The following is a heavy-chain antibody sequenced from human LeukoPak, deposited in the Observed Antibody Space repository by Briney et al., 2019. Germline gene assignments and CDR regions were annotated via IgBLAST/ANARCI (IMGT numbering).Heavy chain of an antibody. Sequence: GGSLRLSCAASGFTVSSNYMSWVRQAPGKGLEWVSGINWNGGSTGYADSVKGRFTISRDNAKNSLYLQMNSLRAEDTALYYCARVFPVEMATNDYFDYWGQGTLVTVSS. CDR3: ARVFPVEMATNDYFDY. CDR2: INWNGGST. J-gene: IGHJ4*02. V-gene: IGHV3-20*04. D-gene: IGHD5-24*01. CDR1: GFTVSSNY.